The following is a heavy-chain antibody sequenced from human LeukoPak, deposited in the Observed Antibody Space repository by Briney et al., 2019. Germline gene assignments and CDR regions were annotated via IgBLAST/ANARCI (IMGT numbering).Heavy chain of an antibody. CDR3: ARDPGSWGEIQNFDY. Sequence: GGSLRLSCAASGFTYSSYSMNWVRQAPGKGLEWVSYISSSSSTIYYADSVKGRFTISRDNAKNSLYLQMNSLRAEDTAVYYCARDPGSWGEIQNFDYWGQGTLVTVSS. J-gene: IGHJ4*02. D-gene: IGHD3-16*01. CDR1: GFTYSSYS. CDR2: ISSSSSTI. V-gene: IGHV3-48*04.